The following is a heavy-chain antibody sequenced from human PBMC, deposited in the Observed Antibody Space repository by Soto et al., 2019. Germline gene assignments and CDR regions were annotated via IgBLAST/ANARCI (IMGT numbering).Heavy chain of an antibody. V-gene: IGHV6-1*01. CDR2: TYYRSKWYD. Sequence: QVQLQQSGPGLVKPSQTLSLTCAISGDSVSSNTVAWNWIRQSPSRGLEWLGRTYYRSKWYDDYSASVKSLITINPDTSRNQFSLLLISVPPSDTAVYYCARRWLGHPVHWFDSWGQGTLVTVSS. CDR1: GDSVSSNTVA. CDR3: ARRWLGHPVHWFDS. J-gene: IGHJ5*01. D-gene: IGHD3-10*01.